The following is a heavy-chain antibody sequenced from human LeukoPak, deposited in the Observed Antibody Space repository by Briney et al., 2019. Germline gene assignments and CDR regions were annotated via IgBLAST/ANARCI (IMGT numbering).Heavy chain of an antibody. D-gene: IGHD3-10*01. V-gene: IGHV4-34*01. CDR3: ARRKNTGIAMVRGVRGGLNWFDP. CDR1: GGSFIGFH. J-gene: IGHJ5*02. Sequence: PSETLSLTCAVYGGSFIGFHWNWIRQAPGKWLEWIGDINHSGSTNYNPSLTSRVTISVDTSKNQFSLKLSSVTAADTAVYYCARRKNTGIAMVRGVRGGLNWFDPWGQGTLVTVSS. CDR2: INHSGST.